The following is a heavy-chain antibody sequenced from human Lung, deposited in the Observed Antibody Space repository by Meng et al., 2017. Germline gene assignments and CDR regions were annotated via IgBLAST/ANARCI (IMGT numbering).Heavy chain of an antibody. CDR2: TNSDGSIT. CDR3: ARDFGGWYDV. Sequence: EVQLVESGGDLVQPGGSLRLSCGASGFTLVGHWAHWVRQVPGEGLSWVSRTNSDGSITNYAVSVRGRFTISRDDAKNTVYLQMNSLRVEDTAVYYCARDFGGWYDVWGQGTLVTVSS. J-gene: IGHJ5*02. CDR1: GFTLVGHW. D-gene: IGHD3-3*01. V-gene: IGHV3-74*01.